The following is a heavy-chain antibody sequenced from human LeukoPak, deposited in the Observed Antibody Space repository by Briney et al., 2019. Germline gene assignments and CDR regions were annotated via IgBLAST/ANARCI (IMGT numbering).Heavy chain of an antibody. Sequence: ASVKVSCKASGYTFTSYAMHWVRQAPGQRLEWMGWINAGNGNTKYSQKFQGRVTITRDTSASTAYMEPSSLRSEDTAVYYCARENYYDSSGYRYYFDYWGQGTLVTVSS. V-gene: IGHV1-3*01. D-gene: IGHD3-22*01. CDR3: ARENYYDSSGYRYYFDY. CDR1: GYTFTSYA. CDR2: INAGNGNT. J-gene: IGHJ4*02.